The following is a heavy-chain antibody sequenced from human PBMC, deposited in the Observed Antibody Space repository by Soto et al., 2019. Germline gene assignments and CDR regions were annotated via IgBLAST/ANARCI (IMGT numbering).Heavy chain of an antibody. CDR1: GASISSSDW. CDR3: AREVSDSAAFDY. D-gene: IGHD2-21*01. Sequence: QVQLQESGPGLVKPSGTLSLTCAVSGASISSSDWWSWVRQPPGKGLEWIGEISQSGNTNYNPSLRSRVTMSMDKSKKYFSLKLDSVSAADTAVYYCAREVSDSAAFDYWGQGTLVTVSS. CDR2: ISQSGNT. V-gene: IGHV4-4*02. J-gene: IGHJ4*02.